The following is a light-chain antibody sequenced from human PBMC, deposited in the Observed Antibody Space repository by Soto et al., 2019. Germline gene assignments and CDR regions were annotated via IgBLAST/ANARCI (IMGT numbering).Light chain of an antibody. Sequence: NFMLTQPHSVSESPGKTISISCTRSSGSIASNYVQWYQQRPGSAPTTVIYEDNERPSGVPGRFSGSIDRSSNSASLTISGLQTEDEADYYCQSYDSTIKVFGGGTKLTVL. CDR2: EDN. J-gene: IGLJ2*01. CDR1: SGSIASNY. CDR3: QSYDSTIKV. V-gene: IGLV6-57*04.